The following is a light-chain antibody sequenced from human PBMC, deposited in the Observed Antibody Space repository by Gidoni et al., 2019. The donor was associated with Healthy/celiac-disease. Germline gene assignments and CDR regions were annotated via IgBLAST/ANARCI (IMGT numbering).Light chain of an antibody. CDR3: SSYTSSSTRI. CDR1: SSDVGVYNY. CDR2: EFS. Sequence: QSALTQPASVSGFPGQSITISCTGTSSDVGVYNYVSWYQQHPGKAPKLMIYEFSNRPSGVSNRFSGSKSGNTASLTISGLQAEDEADYYCSSYTSSSTRIFGGGTKLTVL. V-gene: IGLV2-14*01. J-gene: IGLJ2*01.